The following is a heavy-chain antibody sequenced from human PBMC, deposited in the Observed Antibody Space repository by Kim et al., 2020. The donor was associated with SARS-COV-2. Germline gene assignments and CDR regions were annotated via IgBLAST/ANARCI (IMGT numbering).Heavy chain of an antibody. Sequence: GGSLRLSCAASGFTFSSYSMNWVRQAPGKGLEWVSSISSSSSYIYYADSVKGRFTISRDNAKNSLYLQMNSLRAEDTAVYYCARDRFLEWLLGSYYYGMDVWGQGTTVTVSS. J-gene: IGHJ6*02. CDR1: GFTFSSYS. CDR3: ARDRFLEWLLGSYYYGMDV. D-gene: IGHD3-3*01. V-gene: IGHV3-21*01. CDR2: ISSSSSYI.